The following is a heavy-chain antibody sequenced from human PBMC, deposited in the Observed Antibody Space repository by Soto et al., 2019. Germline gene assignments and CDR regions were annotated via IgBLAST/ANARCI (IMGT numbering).Heavy chain of an antibody. CDR2: IYYSGNT. V-gene: IGHV4-39*01. J-gene: IGHJ4*02. Sequence: SETLSLTCTVSGGSISSSSYYWGWIRQPPGKGLDWIGSIYYSGNTYYNPSLKSRVTISVDTSKNQFSLKLSSVTAADTAVYYCARHLRPDTAMTNCDYWGQGTLVTVS. D-gene: IGHD5-18*01. CDR1: GGSISSSSYY. CDR3: ARHLRPDTAMTNCDY.